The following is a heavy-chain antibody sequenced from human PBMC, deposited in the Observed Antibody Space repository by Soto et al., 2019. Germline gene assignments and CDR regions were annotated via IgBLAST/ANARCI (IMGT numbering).Heavy chain of an antibody. Sequence: SETLSLTCTLSGGSVTNSSYYWGWIRQSPGKGLEWIGSVYYRGRSYSKSSVQSRVTISVDTSKNRFSLSLNSVTASDTAVYFCVSQRTTVPTQAYFDYWGPGALVTVSS. D-gene: IGHD4-17*01. J-gene: IGHJ4*02. CDR3: VSQRTTVPTQAYFDY. CDR2: VYYRGRS. V-gene: IGHV4-39*01. CDR1: GGSVTNSSYY.